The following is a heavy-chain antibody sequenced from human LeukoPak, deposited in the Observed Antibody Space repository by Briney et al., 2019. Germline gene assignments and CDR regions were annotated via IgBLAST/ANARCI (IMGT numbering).Heavy chain of an antibody. D-gene: IGHD6-19*01. CDR1: GYTFSSYG. J-gene: IGHJ4*02. CDR2: ISTYNGDT. V-gene: IGHV1-18*01. Sequence: GASVKVSCKSSGYTFSSYGFSWVRQAPGQGLEWMGWISTYNGDTHYAQKFQGRATMTTDTSTSTAYMELRRLRSDDTAVYYCAKDPKPVALDGFDSWGQGTLVTVSS. CDR3: AKDPKPVALDGFDS.